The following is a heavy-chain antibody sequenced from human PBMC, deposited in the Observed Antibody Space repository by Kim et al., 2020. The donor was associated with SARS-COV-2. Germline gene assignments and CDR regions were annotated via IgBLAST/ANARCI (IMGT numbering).Heavy chain of an antibody. V-gene: IGHV7-4-1*02. D-gene: IGHD2-15*01. Sequence: ASVKVSCKASGYTFTANAINWVRQATGQGLEWMGWINTNTGNTTYAPGFTGRFLFSLDTSVSTAYMEISCLKAEDTAVYYCARTIAADYWGQGTLVTVSS. CDR3: ARTIAADY. J-gene: IGHJ4*02. CDR1: GYTFTANA. CDR2: INTNTGNT.